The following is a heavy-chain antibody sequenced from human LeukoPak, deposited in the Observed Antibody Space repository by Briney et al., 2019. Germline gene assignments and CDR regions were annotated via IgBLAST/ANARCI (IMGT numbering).Heavy chain of an antibody. CDR3: ASGDNTGHSGDAFNI. J-gene: IGHJ3*02. Sequence: GGSLRLSCAASGFTFSSYAMHWVRQAPGKGLEWVALISYDGSNKYYADSVKGRFTISRDNSKSTLYLQMNSLRAEDTAVYYCASGDNTGHSGDAFNIWGQGTMVTVSS. D-gene: IGHD3-22*01. CDR2: ISYDGSNK. CDR1: GFTFSSYA. V-gene: IGHV3-30-3*01.